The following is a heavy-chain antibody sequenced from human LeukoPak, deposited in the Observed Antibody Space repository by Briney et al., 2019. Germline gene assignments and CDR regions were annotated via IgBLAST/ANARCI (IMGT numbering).Heavy chain of an antibody. CDR3: ARAAWYSSSWQEGYYFDY. J-gene: IGHJ4*02. CDR2: ISYDGSNK. D-gene: IGHD6-13*01. Sequence: GRSLRLSCAASGFTFSSYAMHWVRQAPGKGLEWVAVISYDGSNKYYADSVKGRFTISRDTSKNTLYLQMNSLRADDTAVYYCARAAWYSSSWQEGYYFDYWGQGTLVTVSS. V-gene: IGHV3-30*14. CDR1: GFTFSSYA.